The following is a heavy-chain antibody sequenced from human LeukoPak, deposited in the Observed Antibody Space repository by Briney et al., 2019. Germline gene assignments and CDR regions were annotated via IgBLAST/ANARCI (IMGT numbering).Heavy chain of an antibody. V-gene: IGHV4-59*08. D-gene: IGHD6-25*01. Sequence: SETLSPTCTASGVSISSYYWSWIRQPPGKGLECIGYINNSGSTNYNPSLKSRLSISVDTSKNQFSLKLSSVTAADTAVYYCARAAIDAFDIWGQGTMFTVSS. J-gene: IGHJ3*02. CDR3: ARAAIDAFDI. CDR2: INNSGST. CDR1: GVSISSYY.